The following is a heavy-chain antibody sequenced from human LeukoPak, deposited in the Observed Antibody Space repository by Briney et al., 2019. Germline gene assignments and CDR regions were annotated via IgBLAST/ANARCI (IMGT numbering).Heavy chain of an antibody. V-gene: IGHV1-18*01. Sequence: GASVKVSCKASGYTFTSYGISWVRQAPGQGLEWMGWISAYNGNTNYAQKLQGRVTITADKSTGTAYMELSSLRSEDTAVYYCARQGGEDSSSSPTDYWGQGTLVTVSS. J-gene: IGHJ4*02. CDR3: ARQGGEDSSSSPTDY. D-gene: IGHD6-6*01. CDR1: GYTFTSYG. CDR2: ISAYNGNT.